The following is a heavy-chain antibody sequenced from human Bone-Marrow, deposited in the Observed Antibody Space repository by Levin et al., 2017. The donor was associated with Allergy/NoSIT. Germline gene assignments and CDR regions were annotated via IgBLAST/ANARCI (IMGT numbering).Heavy chain of an antibody. CDR2: ISGSGGST. D-gene: IGHD6-6*01. V-gene: IGHV3-23*01. Sequence: PSETLSLTCAASGFTFSSYAMSWVRQAPGKGLEWVSAISGSGGSTYYADSVKGRFTISRDNSKNTLYLQMNSLRAEDTAVYYCAKDLRSSSSGSWFDPWGQGTLVTVSS. CDR1: GFTFSSYA. J-gene: IGHJ5*02. CDR3: AKDLRSSSSGSWFDP.